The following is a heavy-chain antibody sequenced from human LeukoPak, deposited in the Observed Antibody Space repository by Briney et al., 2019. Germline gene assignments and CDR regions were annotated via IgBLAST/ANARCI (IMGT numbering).Heavy chain of an antibody. CDR2: ISGSGGST. J-gene: IGHJ4*02. Sequence: PGGSLRLSCAAPGFTFSSYAMSWVRQAPGKGLEWVSAISGSGGSTYYADSVKGRFTISRDNSKNTLYLQMNSLRAEDTAVYYCAREGFGELLSLDYWGQGTLVTVSS. CDR3: AREGFGELLSLDY. V-gene: IGHV3-23*01. CDR1: GFTFSSYA. D-gene: IGHD3-10*01.